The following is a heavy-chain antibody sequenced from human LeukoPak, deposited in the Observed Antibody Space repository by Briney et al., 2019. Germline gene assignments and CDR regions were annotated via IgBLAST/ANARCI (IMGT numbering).Heavy chain of an antibody. Sequence: GGSLRLSCAASGFTFSSYEMNWVRQAPGKGLEWVANIKRDGSEKYYVDSVKGRFTISRDNAKNSLYLQMNSLRAEDTAVYYCARGGIAAAGYYYYYYMDVWGKGTTVTVSS. J-gene: IGHJ6*03. CDR3: ARGGIAAAGYYYYYYMDV. D-gene: IGHD6-13*01. CDR2: IKRDGSEK. CDR1: GFTFSSYE. V-gene: IGHV3-7*01.